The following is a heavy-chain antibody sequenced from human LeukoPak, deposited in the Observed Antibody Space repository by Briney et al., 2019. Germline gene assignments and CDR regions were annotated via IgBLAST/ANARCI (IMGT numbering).Heavy chain of an antibody. Sequence: GGSLRLSCAASGFTFSSYWMHWVRQAPGKGSVWVSRINADGSATIYADSVKGRFTISRDNAKNTLYLQMNSLRAEDTAVYYCAQDTSGYYAYWGQGTLVTVSS. CDR3: AQDTSGYYAY. V-gene: IGHV3-74*01. J-gene: IGHJ4*02. CDR2: INADGSAT. CDR1: GFTFSSYW. D-gene: IGHD3-22*01.